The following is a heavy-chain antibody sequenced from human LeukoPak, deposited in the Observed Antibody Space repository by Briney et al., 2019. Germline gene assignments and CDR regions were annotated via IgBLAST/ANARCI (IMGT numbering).Heavy chain of an antibody. CDR2: IIPIFGTA. J-gene: IGHJ4*02. CDR3: ARSSGFMYYDFWRFDY. CDR1: GGTFSSYA. D-gene: IGHD3-3*01. Sequence: GASVKVSCKASGGTFSSYAISWVRQAPGQGLEWMGGIIPIFGTANYAQKFQGRVTITADESTSTAYMELSSLRSDDTAVYYCARSSGFMYYDFWRFDYWGQGPLVTVSP. V-gene: IGHV1-69*13.